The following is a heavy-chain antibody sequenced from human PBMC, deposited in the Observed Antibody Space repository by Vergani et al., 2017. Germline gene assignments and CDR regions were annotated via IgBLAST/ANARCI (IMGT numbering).Heavy chain of an antibody. Sequence: QVQVVQSGAEVKKSGASVKVSCKTSEYTFSNYYMHWVQQAPGQGLEWMGIINPSGGHTNYAQKFQGRVTMTRDTSTSTVYMELSSLRSEDTAIYYCARGDYGILTGYRYWGQGTLVTVSA. CDR2: INPSGGHT. V-gene: IGHV1-46*03. J-gene: IGHJ4*02. D-gene: IGHD3-9*01. CDR1: EYTFSNYY. CDR3: ARGDYGILTGYRY.